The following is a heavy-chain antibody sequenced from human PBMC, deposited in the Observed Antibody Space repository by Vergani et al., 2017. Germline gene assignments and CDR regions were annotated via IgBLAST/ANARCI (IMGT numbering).Heavy chain of an antibody. Sequence: EVQLLESGGDLVQPGGSLRLSCAASGFTFIMHAMSWVRQAPGKGLEWVSTLSASDRRTHYADSVKGRFTISRDNSKNTLYLQMNSLRAEDTAVYYCAKVMSIAAAGTGWFDPWGQGTLVTVSS. CDR2: LSASDRRT. CDR3: AKVMSIAAAGTGWFDP. CDR1: GFTFIMHA. D-gene: IGHD6-13*01. V-gene: IGHV3-23*01. J-gene: IGHJ5*02.